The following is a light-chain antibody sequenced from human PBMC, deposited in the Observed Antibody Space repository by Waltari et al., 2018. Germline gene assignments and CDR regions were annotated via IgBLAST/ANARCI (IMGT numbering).Light chain of an antibody. CDR1: NTGEQS. J-gene: IGLJ2*01. V-gene: IGLV3-21*04. Sequence: SSVLTQPPSVSVAPGKPARITCGENNTGEQSVPWYQQKPGQAPVMVIYDDGGRPSGIPERFSGSNSGNTATLTISRVEAGDEADYYCQVWDSTSGVVFGGGTKLTVL. CDR3: QVWDSTSGVV. CDR2: DDG.